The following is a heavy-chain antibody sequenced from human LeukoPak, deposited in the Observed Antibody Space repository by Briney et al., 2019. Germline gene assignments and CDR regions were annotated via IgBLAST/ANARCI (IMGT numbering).Heavy chain of an antibody. V-gene: IGHV4-34*01. CDR2: INHSGST. CDR1: GGSFSGYY. D-gene: IGHD5-18*01. Sequence: SETLSLTCAVYGGSFSGYYWSWIRQPPGKGLEWIGEINHSGSTNYNPSLKSRVTISVDTSKNQFSLKLSFVTAADTAVYYCARRGYSYKVDYWGQGTLFTVSS. J-gene: IGHJ4*02. CDR3: ARRGYSYKVDY.